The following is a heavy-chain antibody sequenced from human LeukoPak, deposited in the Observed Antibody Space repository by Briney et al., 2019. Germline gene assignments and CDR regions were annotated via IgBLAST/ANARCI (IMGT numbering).Heavy chain of an antibody. CDR1: GFTFSTYS. V-gene: IGHV3-48*02. Sequence: GGSLRLSCAASGFTFSTYSMNWVRQAPGKGLEWVSYISSSSSTIYYADSVKGRFTISRDNAKNSLYLQMNSLRDEDTAVYYCAKDRSCTGSSCNVGSWGQGTMVTVSS. J-gene: IGHJ3*01. D-gene: IGHD2-2*01. CDR3: AKDRSCTGSSCNVGS. CDR2: ISSSSSTI.